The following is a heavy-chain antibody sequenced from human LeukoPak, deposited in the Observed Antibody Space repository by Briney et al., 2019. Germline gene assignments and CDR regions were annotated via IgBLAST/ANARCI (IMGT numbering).Heavy chain of an antibody. Sequence: GGSLRLSCAASGLIFSNFAMSWVRQAPGKGLEWVANIKPDGSEKYYVDSVKGRFTISRDNAKNSLYLQMNSLRAEDTAVYYCARDNSGSDPEHWARWGQGTLVIVSS. CDR2: IKPDGSEK. D-gene: IGHD5-12*01. CDR3: ARDNSGSDPEHWAR. V-gene: IGHV3-7*05. CDR1: GLIFSNFA. J-gene: IGHJ4*02.